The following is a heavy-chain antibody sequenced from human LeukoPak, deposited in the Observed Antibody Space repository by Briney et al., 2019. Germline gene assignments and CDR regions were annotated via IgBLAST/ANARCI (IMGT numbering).Heavy chain of an antibody. CDR2: IKSKTDGGTT. D-gene: IGHD3-22*01. V-gene: IGHV3-15*01. CDR1: GFTSSNAW. J-gene: IGHJ4*02. CDR3: TTQHYYDSSGYYWDFDY. Sequence: GGSLRLSCAASGFTSSNAWMSWVRQAPGKGLEWVGRIKSKTDGGTTDYAAPVKGRFTISRDDSKNTLYLQMNSLKTEDTAVYYCTTQHYYDSSGYYWDFDYWGQGTLVTVSS.